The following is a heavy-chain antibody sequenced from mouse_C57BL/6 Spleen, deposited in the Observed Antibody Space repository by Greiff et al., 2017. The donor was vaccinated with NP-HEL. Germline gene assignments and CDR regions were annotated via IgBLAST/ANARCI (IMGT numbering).Heavy chain of an antibody. CDR3: ARWGAYYTRAMDY. D-gene: IGHD2-12*01. CDR1: GYAFSSSW. CDR2: IYPGDGDT. V-gene: IGHV1-82*01. Sequence: QVQLKQSGPELVKPGASVKISCKASGYAFSSSWMNWVKQRPGKGLEWIGRIYPGDGDTNYNGKFKGKATLTADKSSSTAYMQLSSLTSEDSAVYFCARWGAYYTRAMDYWGQGTSVTVSS. J-gene: IGHJ4*01.